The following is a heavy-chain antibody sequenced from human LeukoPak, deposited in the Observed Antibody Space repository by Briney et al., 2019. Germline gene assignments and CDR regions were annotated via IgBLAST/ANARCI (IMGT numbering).Heavy chain of an antibody. CDR1: GGSFSGYY. V-gene: IGHV4-34*01. D-gene: IGHD5-18*01. CDR3: ARGSIQLWFKFNY. Sequence: SETLSLTCAVYGGSFSGYYWSWIRQPPGKGLEWIGEINHSGSTNYNPSLKSRVTISVDTSKNQFSLRLSSVTAADTAVYYCARGSIQLWFKFNYWGQGTLVTVSP. J-gene: IGHJ4*02. CDR2: INHSGST.